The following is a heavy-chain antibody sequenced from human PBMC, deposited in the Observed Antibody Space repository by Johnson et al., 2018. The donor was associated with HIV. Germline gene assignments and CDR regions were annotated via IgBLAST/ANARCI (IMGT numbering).Heavy chain of an antibody. CDR3: ATLNGHAFDI. Sequence: MLLVESGGGLVQPGGSLRLSCAASGFTFSSYWMSWVRQAPGKGLEWVANIKQGGSEKYFVDSLKGRFIISRDNAKNSLYLQMNSLSAEDTAVYYCATLNGHAFDIWGQGTMVTVSS. CDR2: IKQGGSEK. V-gene: IGHV3-7*05. J-gene: IGHJ3*02. CDR1: GFTFSSYW.